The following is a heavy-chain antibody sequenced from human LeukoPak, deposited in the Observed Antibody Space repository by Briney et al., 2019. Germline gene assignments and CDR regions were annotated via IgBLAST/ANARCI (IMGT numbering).Heavy chain of an antibody. Sequence: GGSLTLSCTASGFTLSSYYMSWVRQAPGKGLEWVSHIYSGSTKYYADSVRGRFTISRDSSKNTLYLQMNTLRAEDTAVYYCARDISDIGWGPLQHWGRGALVTVSS. CDR2: IYSGSTK. D-gene: IGHD2-15*01. J-gene: IGHJ1*01. CDR3: ARDISDIGWGPLQH. V-gene: IGHV3-53*01. CDR1: GFTLSSYY.